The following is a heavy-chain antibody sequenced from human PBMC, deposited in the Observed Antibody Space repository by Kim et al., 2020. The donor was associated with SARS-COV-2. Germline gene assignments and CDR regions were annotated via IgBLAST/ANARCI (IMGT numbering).Heavy chain of an antibody. J-gene: IGHJ5*02. D-gene: IGHD2-15*01. Sequence: GGSLRLSCAASGFTVSSNYMSWVRQAPGKGLEWVSVIYSGGSTYYADSVKGRFTISRDNSKNTLYLQMNSLRAEDTAVYYCARAGGYCSGGSCYSGRNWFDPWGQGTLVTVSS. CDR3: ARAGGYCSGGSCYSGRNWFDP. CDR2: IYSGGST. CDR1: GFTVSSNY. V-gene: IGHV3-53*01.